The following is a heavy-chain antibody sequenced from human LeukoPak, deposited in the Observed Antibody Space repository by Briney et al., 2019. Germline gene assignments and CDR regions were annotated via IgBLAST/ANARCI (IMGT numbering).Heavy chain of an antibody. Sequence: PGGSLRLSCAASGFTFSSYSMNWVRQAPGKGLEWVSSIGSSSSYIYYADSVKGRFTISRDNAKNSLYLQMNSLRAEDTAVYYCARVSRDDYRGVKGPANYWGQGTLVTVSS. CDR1: GFTFSSYS. J-gene: IGHJ4*02. CDR2: IGSSSSYI. V-gene: IGHV3-21*01. CDR3: ARVSRDDYRGVKGPANY. D-gene: IGHD5-24*01.